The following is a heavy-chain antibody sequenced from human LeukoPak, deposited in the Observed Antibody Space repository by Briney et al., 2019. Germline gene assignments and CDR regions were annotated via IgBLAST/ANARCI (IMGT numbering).Heavy chain of an antibody. D-gene: IGHD2-15*01. CDR3: AKVNEYCSGGSCYVIYYYYMDV. CDR2: ISGSGGST. V-gene: IGHV3-23*01. CDR1: GFTFSSYG. J-gene: IGHJ6*03. Sequence: HPGGSLRLSCAASGFTFSSYGMSWVRQAPGKGLEWVSAISGSGGSTYYADSVKGRFTISRDNSKNTLYLQMNSLRAEDTAVYYCAKVNEYCSGGSCYVIYYYYMDVWGKGTTVTISS.